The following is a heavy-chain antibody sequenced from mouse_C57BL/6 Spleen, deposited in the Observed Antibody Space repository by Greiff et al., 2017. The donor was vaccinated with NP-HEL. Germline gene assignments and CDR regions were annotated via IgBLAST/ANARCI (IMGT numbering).Heavy chain of an antibody. CDR3: ARWNSFFAY. CDR2: INPSTGGT. CDR1: GYSFTGYY. J-gene: IGHJ3*01. Sequence: VQLQQSGPELVKPGASVKISCKASGYSFTGYYMNWVKQSPEKSLEWIGEINPSTGGTTYNQKFKAKATLTVDKSSSTAYMQLKSLTSEDSAVYYCARWNSFFAYWGQGTLVTVSA. V-gene: IGHV1-42*01.